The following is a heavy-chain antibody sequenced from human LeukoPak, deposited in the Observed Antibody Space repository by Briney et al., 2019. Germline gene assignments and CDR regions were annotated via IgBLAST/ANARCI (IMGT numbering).Heavy chain of an antibody. CDR2: IKQDGSVK. CDR3: ARVRIAATVDY. D-gene: IGHD6-13*01. V-gene: IGHV3-7*01. Sequence: GGSLRLSCAGSGFTFSSYSMSWVRQAPGKGLEWVANIKQDGSVKYYVDSMKGRFTISRDNTKNSLYLQLYSLRAEDTAVYYCARVRIAATVDYWGQGTLVTVSS. CDR1: GFTFSSYS. J-gene: IGHJ4*02.